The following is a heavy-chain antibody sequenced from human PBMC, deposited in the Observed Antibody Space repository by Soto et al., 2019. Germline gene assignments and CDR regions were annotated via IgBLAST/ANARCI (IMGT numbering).Heavy chain of an antibody. J-gene: IGHJ6*03. CDR1: EFTLSRHG. CDR2: IWSDGSNE. D-gene: IGHD3-10*01. V-gene: IGHV3-33*01. Sequence: QVQLVESGGGVVQPGGSLRLSCAASEFTLSRHGMHWVRQAPGKGLQWVGVIWSDGSNERYADSVKGRFTISRDNSKNTLYLQMNSLRAEDTAVYYCARERTFGENNHNYMDVWGTGITVTVSS. CDR3: ARERTFGENNHNYMDV.